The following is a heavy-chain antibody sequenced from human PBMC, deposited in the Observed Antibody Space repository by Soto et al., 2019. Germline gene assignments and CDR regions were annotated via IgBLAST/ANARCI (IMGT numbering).Heavy chain of an antibody. Sequence: GWSLRLSCASSVFTFISYAMTWVRQAPGKGLEWVSAISGGGDSIYYADSVKGRFTISRDQSKNTLYLQMHSLRAEDTAVYFCAKERDNGADRYYFDYWGQGTLVTAPQ. J-gene: IGHJ4*02. CDR1: VFTFISYA. CDR2: ISGGGDSI. CDR3: AKERDNGADRYYFDY. D-gene: IGHD2-8*01. V-gene: IGHV3-23*01.